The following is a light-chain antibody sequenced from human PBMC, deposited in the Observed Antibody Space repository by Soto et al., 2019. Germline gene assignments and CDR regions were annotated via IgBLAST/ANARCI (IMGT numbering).Light chain of an antibody. V-gene: IGLV2-8*01. CDR2: EVD. J-gene: IGLJ1*01. CDR3: ISYVVTTSDV. Sequence: QSVLTQPPSASGSPGQSVTISCTGTSSDVGGYNFVSWYQQHPGKAPKLMIYEVDKRPSGVPDRFSGSKSGNTASLTVSGLQAEDEADYYCISYVVTTSDVFGTGTKLTVL. CDR1: SSDVGGYNF.